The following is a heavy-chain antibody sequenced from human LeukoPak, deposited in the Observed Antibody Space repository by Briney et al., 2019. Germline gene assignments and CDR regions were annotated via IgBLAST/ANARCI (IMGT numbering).Heavy chain of an antibody. J-gene: IGHJ6*03. D-gene: IGHD2-15*01. V-gene: IGHV1-18*01. Sequence: ASVKVSCKASGYTFNDYGISWVRQAPGQGLEWMGWISAYNGNTNYAQKLQGRVTMTTDTSTSTAYMELRSLRSDDTAVYYCAVPRGSVLVVAAMGSYYYMDVWGKGTTVTVSS. CDR2: ISAYNGNT. CDR1: GYTFNDYG. CDR3: AVPRGSVLVVAAMGSYYYMDV.